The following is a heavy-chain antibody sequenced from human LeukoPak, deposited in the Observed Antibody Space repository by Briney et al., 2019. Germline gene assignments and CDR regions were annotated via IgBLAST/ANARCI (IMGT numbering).Heavy chain of an antibody. CDR1: GFTIRSFA. CDR3: TKDLPDYGDYIEGY. D-gene: IGHD4-17*01. J-gene: IGHJ4*02. Sequence: GGSLRLSCAASGFTIRSFAMSWVRQAPGEGLEWVSTISGSGGSTKYADSVKGRFTFYRDNSKNTLSLQMNSLRVEDTAVYYCTKDLPDYGDYIEGYWGQGTLVTVSS. V-gene: IGHV3-23*01. CDR2: ISGSGGST.